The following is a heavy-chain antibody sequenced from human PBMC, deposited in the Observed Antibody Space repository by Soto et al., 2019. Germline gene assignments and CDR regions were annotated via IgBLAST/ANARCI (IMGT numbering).Heavy chain of an antibody. CDR2: IYYSGST. V-gene: IGHV4-39*01. D-gene: IGHD3-16*02. CDR1: GGSISSSSYY. J-gene: IGHJ4*02. CDR3: AVRIMITFGGVIVIPADDY. Sequence: QLQLQESGPGLVKPSETLSLTCTVSGGSISSSSYYWGWIRQPPGKGLEWIGSIYYSGSTYYNPSLKSRVTISVDTSKNQFSLKLSSVTAADTAVYYCAVRIMITFGGVIVIPADDYWGQGTLVTVSS.